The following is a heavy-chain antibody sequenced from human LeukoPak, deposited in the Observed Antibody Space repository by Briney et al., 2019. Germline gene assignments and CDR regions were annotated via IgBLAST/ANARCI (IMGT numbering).Heavy chain of an antibody. J-gene: IGHJ4*02. CDR1: GYTFTISY. CDR3: ARVSSGWGYYFDY. CDR2: INPSGGST. Sequence: ASVKVSCTASGYTFTISYMHWVRQGPGQGFEWMGIINPSGGSTSYAQKFQGRVTMTRDTSTSTVYMELSSLRSEDTAVYYCARVSSGWGYYFDYWGQGTLVTVPS. V-gene: IGHV1-46*01. D-gene: IGHD6-19*01.